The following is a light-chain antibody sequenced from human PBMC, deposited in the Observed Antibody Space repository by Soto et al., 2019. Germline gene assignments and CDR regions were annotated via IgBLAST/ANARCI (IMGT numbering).Light chain of an antibody. CDR3: SSYTSSSTVRVV. CDR1: SSDVGGYNY. Sequence: QSALTQPASVSGSPGQSITISCTGTSSDVGGYNYVSWYQQHPGKAPKLMIYEVSNRPSGVSNRFSGSKSGNTASLTISGLQAEDEADYYCSSYTSSSTVRVVFGGGTKLTVL. J-gene: IGLJ2*01. V-gene: IGLV2-14*01. CDR2: EVS.